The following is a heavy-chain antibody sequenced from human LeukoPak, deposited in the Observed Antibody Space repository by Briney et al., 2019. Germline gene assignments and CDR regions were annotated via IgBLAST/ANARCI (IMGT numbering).Heavy chain of an antibody. Sequence: SVNVSCEASGGSFSSYAITWVRQAPGQGLEWMGRIIPIFGTPTYAQKFQGRVTITADMVSNTAYLELTSLTSEDTARYFCAKQGAVRQDYYMDVWGNGTTVLVSS. CDR2: IIPIFGTP. V-gene: IGHV1-69*06. J-gene: IGHJ6*03. CDR3: AKQGAVRQDYYMDV. D-gene: IGHD3-16*01. CDR1: GGSFSSYA.